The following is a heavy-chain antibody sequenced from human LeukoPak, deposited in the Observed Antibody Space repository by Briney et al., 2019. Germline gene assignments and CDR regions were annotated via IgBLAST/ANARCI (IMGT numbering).Heavy chain of an antibody. D-gene: IGHD3-22*01. CDR2: IYYSGST. Sequence: SETLSLTCTVSGGSISSYYWSWIRQPPGKGLEWIGYIYYSGSTNYKPSLKSRVTISVDTSKNQFSLKLSSVTAADTAVYYCARGFSNYYDSSGYYFGYYYYMDVWGKGTTVTISS. CDR3: ARGFSNYYDSSGYYFGYYYYMDV. J-gene: IGHJ6*03. CDR1: GGSISSYY. V-gene: IGHV4-59*01.